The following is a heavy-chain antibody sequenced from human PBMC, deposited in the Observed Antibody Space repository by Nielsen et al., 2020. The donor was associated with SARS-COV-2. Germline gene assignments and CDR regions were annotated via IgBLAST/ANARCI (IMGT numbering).Heavy chain of an antibody. J-gene: IGHJ6*03. CDR1: GFTFSTYD. Sequence: GESLKISCATSGFTFSTYDMHWVRQATGKGLEWVSGIGTAGDTYYPSSVKGRFTISRENGKNSLYLQMNSLRAGDTAVYYCARRAGYFYYMDVWGKGTTVTVSS. CDR3: ARRAGYFYYMDV. V-gene: IGHV3-13*01. CDR2: IGTAGDT.